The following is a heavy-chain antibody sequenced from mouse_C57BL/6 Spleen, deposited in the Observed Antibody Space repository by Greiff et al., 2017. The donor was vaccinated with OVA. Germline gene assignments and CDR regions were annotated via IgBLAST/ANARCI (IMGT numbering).Heavy chain of an antibody. CDR3: ASQDYYGSSHAMDY. J-gene: IGHJ4*01. CDR2: INPNYGTT. Sequence: VQLKQSGPELVKPGASVKISCKASGYSFTDYNMNWVKQSNGKSLEWIGVINPNYGTTSYNQKFKGKATLTVDQSSSTAYMQLNSLTSEDSAVYYCASQDYYGSSHAMDYWGQGTSVTVSS. D-gene: IGHD1-1*01. CDR1: GYSFTDYN. V-gene: IGHV1-39*01.